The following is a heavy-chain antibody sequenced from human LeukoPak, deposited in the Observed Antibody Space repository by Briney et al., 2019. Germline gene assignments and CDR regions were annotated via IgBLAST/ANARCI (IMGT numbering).Heavy chain of an antibody. V-gene: IGHV1-2*02. CDR1: GYTFTGYY. D-gene: IGHD1-26*01. CDR2: INPNSGGT. J-gene: IGHJ6*03. Sequence: GASVKVSCKASGYTFTGYYMHWVRQAPGQGLEWMGWINPNSGGTNYAQKFQGRVTMTRDTSISTAYMELSRLRSDDTAVYYCARGRVGTRHSPTLLYYYYMDVWGKGTTVTVSS. CDR3: ARGRVGTRHSPTLLYYYYMDV.